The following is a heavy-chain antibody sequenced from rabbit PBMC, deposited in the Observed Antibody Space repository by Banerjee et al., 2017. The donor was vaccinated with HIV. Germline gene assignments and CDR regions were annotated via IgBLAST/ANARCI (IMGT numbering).Heavy chain of an antibody. CDR2: IDGGSSGST. Sequence: QEQLVESGGDLVKPGASLTLTCTASGFSFSSSYWICWVRQAPGKGLEWIACIDGGSSGSTYYATWAKGRLTISNTSSTTVTLLMTSLTVADTATYFCARGGITTTYPYGGMDLWGPGTLVTVS. CDR3: ARGGITTTYPYGGMDL. CDR1: GFSFSSSYW. V-gene: IGHV1S45*01. D-gene: IGHD2-1*01. J-gene: IGHJ6*01.